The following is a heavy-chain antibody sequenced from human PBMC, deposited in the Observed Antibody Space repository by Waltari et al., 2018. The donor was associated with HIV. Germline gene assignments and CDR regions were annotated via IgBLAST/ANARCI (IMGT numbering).Heavy chain of an antibody. CDR2: IYYRGNT. J-gene: IGHJ2*01. CDR1: GGSVNSANFY. D-gene: IGHD2-21*01. V-gene: IGHV4-61*01. Sequence: QAQLQESGPAVVRPSTTLSLTCSVTGGSVNSANFYWSWIRQSPGKGLEWVRYIYYRGNTNYNPFLKNRVSMSIDKSKNHVSLTLRSVAGTDTAVYYCVRDCIYGTCWYFDLWGRGTLISVSS. CDR3: VRDCIYGTCWYFDL.